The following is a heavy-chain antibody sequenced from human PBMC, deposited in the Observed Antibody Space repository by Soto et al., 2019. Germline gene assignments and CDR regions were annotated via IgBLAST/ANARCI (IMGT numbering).Heavy chain of an antibody. Sequence: PGGSLRLSCVASGFAFGDSSMXXIRQSPLKVLEWRSYIDNVGGTIYYEDYVRGRFTVSRDNAKHSPFLQMTAPSAEDSAMYFRAKVAFGYHSPSAYWDRGALVTVSS. V-gene: IGHV3-11*01. CDR1: GFAFGDSS. CDR2: IDNVGGTI. D-gene: IGHD6-25*01. CDR3: AKVAFGYHSPSAY. J-gene: IGHJ4*02.